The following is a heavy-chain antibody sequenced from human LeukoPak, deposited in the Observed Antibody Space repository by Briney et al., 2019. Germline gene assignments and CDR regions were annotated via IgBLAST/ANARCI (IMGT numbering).Heavy chain of an antibody. CDR1: GGTFSSYA. CDR3: ARFDSSGYYPYYYYGMDV. J-gene: IGHJ6*02. D-gene: IGHD3-22*01. V-gene: IGHV1-69*01. CDR2: IIPIFGTA. Sequence: SVKVSCKASGGTFSSYAISWARQAPGQGLEWMGGIIPIFGTANYAQKFQGRVTITADESTSTAYMELSSLRSEDTAVYYCARFDSSGYYPYYYYGMDVWGQGTTVTVSS.